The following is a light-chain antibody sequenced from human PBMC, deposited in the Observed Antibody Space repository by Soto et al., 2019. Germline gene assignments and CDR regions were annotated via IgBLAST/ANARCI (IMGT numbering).Light chain of an antibody. J-gene: IGKJ5*01. CDR2: YIS. V-gene: IGKV3D-15*01. CDR1: QSAGNF. Sequence: DIVMTQTPLSAPVTLGQPASLSCRASQSAGNFLAWYQQKPGQAPRLLIYYISTRATGIPARFSGSGSGTEFTLTINSLQSEDSAVYYCQQHNQWPITFGQGTRLEIK. CDR3: QQHNQWPIT.